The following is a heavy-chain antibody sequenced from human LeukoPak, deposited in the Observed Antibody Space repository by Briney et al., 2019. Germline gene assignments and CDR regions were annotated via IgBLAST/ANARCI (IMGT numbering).Heavy chain of an antibody. Sequence: ASVKVSCKASGYTFTSYDISWVRQAPGQGLEWMGWISAYNGNTNYAQKLQGRVTMTTDTSTSTAYMELRSLRSDDTAVYYCARGKYCGGDCYSPDDYWGQGTLVTVSS. CDR1: GYTFTSYD. CDR3: ARGKYCGGDCYSPDDY. V-gene: IGHV1-18*01. CDR2: ISAYNGNT. J-gene: IGHJ4*02. D-gene: IGHD2-21*02.